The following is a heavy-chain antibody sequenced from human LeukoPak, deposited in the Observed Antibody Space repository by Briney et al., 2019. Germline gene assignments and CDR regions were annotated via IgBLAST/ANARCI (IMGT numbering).Heavy chain of an antibody. V-gene: IGHV1-2*02. D-gene: IGHD4-17*01. CDR3: ANPQYGDYVDYYGMDV. J-gene: IGHJ6*02. CDR1: GYTFTGYY. CDR2: INPNSGGT. Sequence: ASVTVSCKASGYTFTGYYMHWVRQAPGQGLEWMGWINPNSGGTNYAQKFQGRVTMTRDTSISTAYMELSRLRSDDTAVYYCANPQYGDYVDYYGMDVWGQGTTVTVSS.